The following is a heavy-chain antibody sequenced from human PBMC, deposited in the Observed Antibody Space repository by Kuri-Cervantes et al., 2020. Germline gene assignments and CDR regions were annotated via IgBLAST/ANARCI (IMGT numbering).Heavy chain of an antibody. CDR3: ARGRSRGRSGYDWFDP. CDR1: GFTFSSYG. D-gene: IGHD3-3*01. Sequence: GGSLRLSCAASGFTFSSYGMHWVRQAPGKGLEWVSVLYSGGKTYYADSVKGRFTISRDNSKNTPYLEMNSLRVDDTAGYYCARGRSRGRSGYDWFDPWGQGTLVTVSS. J-gene: IGHJ5*02. CDR2: LYSGGKT. V-gene: IGHV3-53*01.